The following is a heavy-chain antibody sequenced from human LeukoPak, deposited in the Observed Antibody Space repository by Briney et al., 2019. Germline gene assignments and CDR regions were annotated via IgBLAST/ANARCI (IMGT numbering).Heavy chain of an antibody. J-gene: IGHJ5*02. CDR2: MNPNSGDT. V-gene: IGHV1-2*02. D-gene: IGHD6-6*01. CDR1: GYTFTTKY. CDR3: ATDQYTSSSGRFDP. Sequence: ASVKVSCKASGYTFTTKYMHWVRQAAGQGLEWMGWMNPNSGDTKYAQKFQGRVTMTRDTSTTTAYMELSRLRSDDTAVYYCATDQYTSSSGRFDPWGQGSLVTVSS.